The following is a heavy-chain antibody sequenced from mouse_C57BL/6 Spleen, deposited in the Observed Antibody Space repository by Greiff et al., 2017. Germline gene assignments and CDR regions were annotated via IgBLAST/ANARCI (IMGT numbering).Heavy chain of an antibody. J-gene: IGHJ3*01. V-gene: IGHV1-82*01. CDR1: GYAFSSSW. CDR2: IYPGDGDT. D-gene: IGHD1-1*01. Sequence: VQLQQSGPELVKPGASVKISCKASGYAFSSSWMNWVKQRPGKGLEWIGRIYPGDGDTNYNGKFKGKATLTADKSSSTAYMQLSSLTSEDSEVYFCASEGTTGGGFAYWGQGTLVTVSA. CDR3: ASEGTTGGGFAY.